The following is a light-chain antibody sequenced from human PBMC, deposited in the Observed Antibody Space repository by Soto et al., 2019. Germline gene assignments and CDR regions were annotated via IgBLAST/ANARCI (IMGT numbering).Light chain of an antibody. Sequence: DIQMTQSPSSLSASEGDRVAIRCQASQDIRNYLNWYQQKPGKAPKLLIYDASNLETGVPSRFSGSGSGTHFDLTISSLRPEDIATYYCQQYDNLPITFGQGTRLEI. CDR1: QDIRNY. CDR2: DAS. J-gene: IGKJ5*01. V-gene: IGKV1-33*01. CDR3: QQYDNLPIT.